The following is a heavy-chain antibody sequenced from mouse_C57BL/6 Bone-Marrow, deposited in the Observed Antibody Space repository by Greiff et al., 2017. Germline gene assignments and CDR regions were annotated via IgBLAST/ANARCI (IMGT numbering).Heavy chain of an antibody. CDR3: ASSPNYYGSYYWDLDV. CDR2: IDPNSGGT. D-gene: IGHD1-1*01. Sequence: VQLQQPGAELVKPGASVKLSCKASGYTFTSYWMHWVKQRPGRGLEWIGRIDPNSGGTKYNEKFKSKATLTVDKPSSTAYMQLSSLTSEDAAVYYCASSPNYYGSYYWDLDVWGTGTTVTVSS. V-gene: IGHV1-72*01. CDR1: GYTFTSYW. J-gene: IGHJ1*03.